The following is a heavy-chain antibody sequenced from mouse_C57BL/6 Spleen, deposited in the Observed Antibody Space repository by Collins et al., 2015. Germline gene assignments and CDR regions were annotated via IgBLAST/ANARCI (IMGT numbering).Heavy chain of an antibody. V-gene: IGHV1-19*01. J-gene: IGHJ2*01. CDR3: ARYSNYALDY. CDR2: INPYNGGT. Sequence: EVQLQQSGPVLVKPGASVKMSCKASGYTFTDYYMNWVKQSHGKSLEWIGVINPYNGGTSYNQKFKGKATLTVDKSSSTAYMELNSLTSEDSAVYYCARYSNYALDYWGQGTTLTVSS. CDR1: GYTFTDYY. D-gene: IGHD2-5*01.